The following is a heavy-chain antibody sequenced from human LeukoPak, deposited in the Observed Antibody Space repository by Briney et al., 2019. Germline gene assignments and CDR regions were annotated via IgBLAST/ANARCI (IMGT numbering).Heavy chain of an antibody. CDR1: RFTFSIFA. CDR2: ISSSSSTI. Sequence: GGSLRLSCAASRFTFSIFAMNWVRQAPGKGLEWLSYISSSSSTIYYADSVKGRFTISRDNTKNSLYLQLNSLRPEDTGLYYCARDRGGWPDYWGQGTLVTVSS. CDR3: ARDRGGWPDY. J-gene: IGHJ4*02. V-gene: IGHV3-48*01. D-gene: IGHD6-19*01.